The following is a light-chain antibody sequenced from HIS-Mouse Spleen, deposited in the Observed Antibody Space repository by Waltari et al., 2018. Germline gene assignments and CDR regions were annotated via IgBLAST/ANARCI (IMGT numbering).Light chain of an antibody. J-gene: IGKJ2*01. CDR1: QSLVYSDGNTY. V-gene: IGKV2-30*01. CDR2: KVS. CDR3: MQGTHWPMYT. Sequence: DVVMTQSPLSLPVTLGQPASISCRSSQSLVYSDGNTYLNWFQQRPGQSPRRLIYKVSNRDSGVPDRFGGSGSGTDFTLKISRVEAEDVGVYYCMQGTHWPMYTFGQGTKLEIK.